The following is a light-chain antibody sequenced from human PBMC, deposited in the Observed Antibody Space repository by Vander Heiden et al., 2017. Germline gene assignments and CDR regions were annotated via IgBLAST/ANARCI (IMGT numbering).Light chain of an antibody. CDR2: RDT. CDR3: QSFDSRLSGYV. J-gene: IGLJ1*01. CDR1: SSNVGAGYD. V-gene: IGLV1-40*01. Sequence: QSVLTHPPSVSVAPGRWGTISCTGNSSNVGAGYDVHWYQHLQGKAPTLLIFRDTNRPAGVPDRFSASKSDTSASLAITGLQAEDEADYYCQSFDSRLSGYVFGSGTKVTVL.